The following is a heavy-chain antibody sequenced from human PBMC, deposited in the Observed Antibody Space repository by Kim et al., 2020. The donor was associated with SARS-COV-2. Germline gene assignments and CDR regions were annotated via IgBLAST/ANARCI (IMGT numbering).Heavy chain of an antibody. J-gene: IGHJ6*02. CDR1: GGTFSSYA. CDR3: ARGGLYYDILTGYNGPYYYYGMDV. CDR2: IIPIFGTA. V-gene: IGHV1-69*13. D-gene: IGHD3-9*01. Sequence: SVKVSCKASGGTFSSYAISWVRQAPGQGLEWMGGIIPIFGTANYAQKFQGRVTITADESTSTAYMELSSLRSEDTAVYYCARGGLYYDILTGYNGPYYYYGMDVWGQGTTVTVSS.